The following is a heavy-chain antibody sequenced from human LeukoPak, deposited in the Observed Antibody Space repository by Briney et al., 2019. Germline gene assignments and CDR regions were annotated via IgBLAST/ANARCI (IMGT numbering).Heavy chain of an antibody. V-gene: IGHV3-48*01. CDR3: ARDPGIVATIYYFDY. CDR2: ISSSSSTI. Sequence: GGSLRLSCAVSGFTFSSYEMNWVRQAPGKGLEWVSYISSSSSTIYYADSVKGRFTISRDNAKNSLYLQMNSLRAEDTAVYYCARDPGIVATIYYFDYWGQGTLVTVSS. CDR1: GFTFSSYE. D-gene: IGHD5-12*01. J-gene: IGHJ4*02.